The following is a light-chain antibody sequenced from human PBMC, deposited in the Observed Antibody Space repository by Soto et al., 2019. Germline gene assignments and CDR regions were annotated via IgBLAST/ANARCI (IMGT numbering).Light chain of an antibody. CDR3: LLYFGGAQLV. J-gene: IGLJ3*02. CDR1: TGAVTTGNH. Sequence: QAVVTQEPSLTVSPGGTVTLTCASSTGAVTTGNHASWFQQKPGQAPRTLIYTTDNRHSWTPARFSGSLLGGKAALTLSSVQPEDEADYYCLLYFGGAQLVFGGGTKLTVL. V-gene: IGLV7-43*01. CDR2: TTD.